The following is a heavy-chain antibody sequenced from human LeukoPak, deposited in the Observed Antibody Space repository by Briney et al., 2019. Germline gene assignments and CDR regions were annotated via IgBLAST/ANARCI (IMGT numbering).Heavy chain of an antibody. CDR1: GFTVSSNY. J-gene: IGHJ4*02. D-gene: IGHD6-13*01. Sequence: GGSLRHSCAASGFTVSSNYMSWVRQAPGKGLEWVSVIYSGGSTYYADSVKGRFTISRDNSKNTLYLQMNSLRAEDTAVYYCARVHGLTAAAGPRDYWGQGTLVTVSS. CDR2: IYSGGST. V-gene: IGHV3-66*02. CDR3: ARVHGLTAAAGPRDY.